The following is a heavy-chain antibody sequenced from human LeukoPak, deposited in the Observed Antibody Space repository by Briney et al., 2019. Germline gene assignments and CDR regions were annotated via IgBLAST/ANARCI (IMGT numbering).Heavy chain of an antibody. CDR3: AREYQLDQKGFDY. Sequence: PSETLSLTCTVSGGSISSGDYYWSWIRQPPGKGLEWIGYIYYSGSTYYNPSLKSRVTISVDTSKNQFSLKLSSVTAADTAVYYCAREYQLDQKGFDYWGQGTLVTVSS. CDR2: IYYSGST. V-gene: IGHV4-30-4*01. J-gene: IGHJ4*02. D-gene: IGHD2-2*01. CDR1: GGSISSGDYY.